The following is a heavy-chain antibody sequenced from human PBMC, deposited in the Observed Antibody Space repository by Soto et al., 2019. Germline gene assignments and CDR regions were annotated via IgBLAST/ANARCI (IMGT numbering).Heavy chain of an antibody. J-gene: IGHJ5*02. V-gene: IGHV1-69*08. CDR1: GGTFSSYT. CDR3: ARDPNHRQREGYHPA. Sequence: QVQLVQSGAEVKKPGSSVKVSCKASGGTFSSYTISWVRQAPGQGLEWMGRIIPILGIANYEQKFKGRVKMTADKSTSTAYMELSSLRTEDTAVYYCARDPNHRQREGYHPAWVQGTLVTVSS. D-gene: IGHD5-12*01. CDR2: IIPILGIA.